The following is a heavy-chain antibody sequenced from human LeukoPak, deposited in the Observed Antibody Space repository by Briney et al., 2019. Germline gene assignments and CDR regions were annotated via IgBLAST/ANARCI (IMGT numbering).Heavy chain of an antibody. CDR3: ARDGDTAATPHWFDP. CDR2: IIPIFGIA. D-gene: IGHD5-18*01. CDR1: GGTFSRYA. J-gene: IGHJ5*02. Sequence: GASVKVSCKASGGTFSRYAISWVRQTPGQGLEWMGRIIPIFGIANYAQKFQGRVTITADKSTSTAYMELSSLRSEDTAVYYCARDGDTAATPHWFDPWAQGTLVTVSS. V-gene: IGHV1-69*04.